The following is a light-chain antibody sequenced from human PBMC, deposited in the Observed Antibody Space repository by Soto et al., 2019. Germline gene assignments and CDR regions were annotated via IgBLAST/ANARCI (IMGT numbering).Light chain of an antibody. CDR2: RVT. CDR3: SSYTSSSTHVI. J-gene: IGLJ2*01. Sequence: QSALTQPASMSGSPGQSITISCTGTSSDVGANNHVSWYQQHPGKAPKLIIYRVTNRPSGVSYRFSASKSGNTASLTISGLQAEDEADYYCSSYTSSSTHVIFGGGTKLTVL. CDR1: SSDVGANNH. V-gene: IGLV2-14*01.